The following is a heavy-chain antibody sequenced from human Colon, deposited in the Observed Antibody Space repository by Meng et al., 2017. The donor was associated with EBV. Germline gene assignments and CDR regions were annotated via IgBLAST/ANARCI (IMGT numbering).Heavy chain of an antibody. V-gene: IGHV1-3*01. Sequence: QVQLLHAGAEVKKPGASVNISCKASGYAFTAYAMHWVRQAPGQGLEWMGWINAGNGKTKYSQNFQGRVTIATDTSATTVYMDLSSLRSEDTALYYCARGWSRDGYNTPNYWGQGTLVTVSS. CDR2: INAGNGKT. D-gene: IGHD5-24*01. CDR3: ARGWSRDGYNTPNY. J-gene: IGHJ4*02. CDR1: GYAFTAYA.